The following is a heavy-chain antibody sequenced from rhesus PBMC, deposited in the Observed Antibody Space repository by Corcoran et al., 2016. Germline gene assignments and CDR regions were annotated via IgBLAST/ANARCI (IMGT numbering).Heavy chain of an antibody. D-gene: IGHD1-44*02. CDR2: IAGDKGTP. CDR1: GDSFSRYW. J-gene: IGHJ4*01. V-gene: IGHV4-80*01. CDR3: ARAGGGAKGPFFDY. Sequence: QVQLQESGPGLVKPSETLSLACAVSGDSFSRYWWSWIRQPPGKGLEWIGEIAGDKGTPTSTPSLKSRVPISKNTSKSQVSLKLTSVTAADTAVYFCARAGGGAKGPFFDYWGQGVLVTVSS.